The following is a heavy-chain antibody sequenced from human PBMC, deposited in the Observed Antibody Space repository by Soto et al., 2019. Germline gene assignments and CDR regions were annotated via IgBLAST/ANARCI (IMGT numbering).Heavy chain of an antibody. Sequence: SQTLSLTCAISGDSVSSNSAAWNWIRQSPSRGLEWLGRTYYRSKWYNDYAVSVKSRITINPDTSKNQFYLQLNSVTPADTAVYYCARAEVAADGYYLDYWGQGTLVTVSS. J-gene: IGHJ4*02. CDR1: GDSVSSNSAA. V-gene: IGHV6-1*01. CDR3: ARAEVAADGYYLDY. D-gene: IGHD6-13*01. CDR2: TYYRSKWYN.